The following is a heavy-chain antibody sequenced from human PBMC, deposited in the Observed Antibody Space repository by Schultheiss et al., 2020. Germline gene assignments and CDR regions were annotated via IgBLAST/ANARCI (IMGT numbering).Heavy chain of an antibody. V-gene: IGHV4-39*01. Sequence: SETLSLTCTVSGGSISSSSYYWGWIRQHPGKGLEWIGYIYYRGSTYYNPSLKSRITMSVDTSKNQFSLKLSSVTAADTAVYYCARAIRGGDAFDIWGQGTMVTVSS. CDR1: GGSISSSSYY. CDR2: IYYRGST. CDR3: ARAIRGGDAFDI. D-gene: IGHD2-21*01. J-gene: IGHJ3*02.